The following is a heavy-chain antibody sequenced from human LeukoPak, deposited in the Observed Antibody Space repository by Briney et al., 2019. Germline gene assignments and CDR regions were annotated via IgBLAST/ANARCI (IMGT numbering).Heavy chain of an antibody. V-gene: IGHV3-23*01. CDR2: ISGSGGST. Sequence: GGSLRLSCAASGFTFSSYAMSWVRQAPGKGLEWVSAISGSGGSTYYADSVEGQFTISRDNAKTSLYLQMNSLRAEDTALYYCAKDKDFWSGEYYFDYWGQGTLVTVSS. D-gene: IGHD3-3*01. CDR1: GFTFSSYA. J-gene: IGHJ4*02. CDR3: AKDKDFWSGEYYFDY.